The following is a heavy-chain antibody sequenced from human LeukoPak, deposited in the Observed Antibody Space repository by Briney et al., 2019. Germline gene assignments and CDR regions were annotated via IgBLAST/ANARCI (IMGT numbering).Heavy chain of an antibody. Sequence: GGSLRLSCAASQISNWVRQAPGKGLEWVSYISSSSSYTNYADSVKGRFTISRDNAKNSLYLQMNSLRAEDTAVYYCARGSLDLRWLQGVVDYWGQGTLVTVSS. D-gene: IGHD5-24*01. CDR2: ISSSSSYT. J-gene: IGHJ4*02. V-gene: IGHV3-11*05. CDR3: ARGSLDLRWLQGVVDY. CDR1: QIS.